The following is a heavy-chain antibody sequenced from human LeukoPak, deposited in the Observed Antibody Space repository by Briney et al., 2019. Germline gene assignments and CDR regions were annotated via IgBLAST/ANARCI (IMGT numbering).Heavy chain of an antibody. CDR3: ARTVVTLDWYFDL. Sequence: SQTLSLTCTVSGGSISSGGNYWSWIRQHPGKGLEGIGRFYTSGTTNYNPSLKSRVTMSIDTSKNQVSLKMRSVTAADTAVYYCARTVVTLDWYFDLWGRGTLVSVSS. CDR1: GGSISSGGNY. D-gene: IGHD4-23*01. J-gene: IGHJ2*01. V-gene: IGHV4-61*02. CDR2: FYTSGTT.